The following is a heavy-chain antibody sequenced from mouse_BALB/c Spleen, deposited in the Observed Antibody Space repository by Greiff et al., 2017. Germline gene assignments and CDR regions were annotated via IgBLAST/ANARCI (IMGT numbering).Heavy chain of an antibody. Sequence: EVQGVESGPELVKPGASVKISCKASGYSFTGYFMNWVMQSHGKSLEWIGRINPYNGDTFYNQKFKGKATLTVDKSSSTAHMELRSLASEDSAVYYCARFGYYGAWLAYWGQGTLVTVSA. CDR1: GYSFTGYF. V-gene: IGHV1-20*02. D-gene: IGHD2-3*01. CDR2: INPYNGDT. CDR3: ARFGYYGAWLAY. J-gene: IGHJ3*01.